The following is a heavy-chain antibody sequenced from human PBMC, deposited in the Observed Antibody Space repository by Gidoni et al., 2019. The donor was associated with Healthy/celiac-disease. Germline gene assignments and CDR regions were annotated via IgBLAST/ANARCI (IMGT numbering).Heavy chain of an antibody. CDR2: IYSGGIT. J-gene: IGHJ6*03. Sequence: EVQLVESGGGLIQPGGSLRLSCAAAGFPVSSNYMSWVRQAPEKGLEWVSVIYSGGITYYADSVKGRFIISRDNSKNTLYLQMNSLRAEDTAVYYCATDQRLRGYSYGLGNYMDVWGKGTTVTVSS. D-gene: IGHD5-18*01. V-gene: IGHV3-53*01. CDR1: GFPVSSNY. CDR3: ATDQRLRGYSYGLGNYMDV.